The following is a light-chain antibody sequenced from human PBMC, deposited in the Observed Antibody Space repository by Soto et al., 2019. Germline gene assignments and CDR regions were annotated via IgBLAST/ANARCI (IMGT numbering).Light chain of an antibody. J-gene: IGKJ1*01. CDR2: DAS. CDR1: QSVSSY. V-gene: IGKV3-11*01. Sequence: EIVLTQSPATLSLSPGERATLSCRASQSVSSYLAWYQQKFGQPPRLLIYDASNRATGVPARFSGSWSGTDFTLTISSLEPEDLAVYYCQQRSNWPWTFGQGTKVEIK. CDR3: QQRSNWPWT.